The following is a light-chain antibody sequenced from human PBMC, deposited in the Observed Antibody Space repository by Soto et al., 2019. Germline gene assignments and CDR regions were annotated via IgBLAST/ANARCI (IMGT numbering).Light chain of an antibody. Sequence: QSALTQPRSVSGSPGQSVAISCAGTSSDVGRYNYVSWYQQYPGKAPKLIIYDVTKRPSGVPDRFSGSKSGNTASLTISGLQAEDEADYYCQTSDSGLFGLIFGTGTKLTVL. J-gene: IGLJ1*01. CDR3: QTSDSGLFGLI. CDR2: DVT. CDR1: SSDVGRYNY. V-gene: IGLV2-11*01.